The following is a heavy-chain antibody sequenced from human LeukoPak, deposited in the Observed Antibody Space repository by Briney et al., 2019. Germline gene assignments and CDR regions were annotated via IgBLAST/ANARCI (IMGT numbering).Heavy chain of an antibody. Sequence: GGSLRLSCAVSGFTFSSNSMHWVRQAPGKGLEWVSSISSSSSDIYYTDSVKGRFTISRDNAKNSLYLQLNSLRAEDTAVYYCARGRIAKIVVVHSLSYGMDVWGQGTTVTVSS. CDR3: ARGRIAKIVVVHSLSYGMDV. CDR1: GFTFSSNS. V-gene: IGHV3-21*01. CDR2: ISSSSSDI. J-gene: IGHJ6*02. D-gene: IGHD3-22*01.